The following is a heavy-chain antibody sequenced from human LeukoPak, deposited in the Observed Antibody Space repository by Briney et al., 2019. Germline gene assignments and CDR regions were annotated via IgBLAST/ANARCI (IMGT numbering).Heavy chain of an antibody. D-gene: IGHD6-19*01. CDR1: GYTFTTHW. CDR2: IYPDDSDT. J-gene: IGHJ4*02. Sequence: GESLKISCKGSGYTFTTHWIGWVRQLPGKGPEWMGSIYPDDSDTRYSPSFEGHVTISADKSVTTAHLQWSSLKASDTAMYYCVRLEYQSGWHFDHWGQGTLVTVSS. CDR3: VRLEYQSGWHFDH. V-gene: IGHV5-51*01.